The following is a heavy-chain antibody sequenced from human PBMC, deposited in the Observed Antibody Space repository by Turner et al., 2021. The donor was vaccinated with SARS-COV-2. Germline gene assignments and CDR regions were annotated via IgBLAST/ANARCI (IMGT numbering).Heavy chain of an antibody. Sequence: QIQLVQSGESVKKPGSAVKVSCKTSGRTFSSYAISWVRQAPGQGLGWMGVIIPILAIANYAQKFQGRVTITADKSTSTAYMELSSLRSENTAVYYGARGGNSGNYFVYWGQGTLVTVSS. CDR2: IIPILAIA. CDR3: ARGGNSGNYFVY. V-gene: IGHV1-69*10. D-gene: IGHD2-21*02. J-gene: IGHJ4*02. CDR1: GRTFSSYA.